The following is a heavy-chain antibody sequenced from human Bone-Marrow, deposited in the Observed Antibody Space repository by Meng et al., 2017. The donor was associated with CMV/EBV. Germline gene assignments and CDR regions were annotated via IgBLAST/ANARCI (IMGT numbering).Heavy chain of an antibody. CDR2: INPNSGGT. D-gene: IGHD3-3*01. V-gene: IGHV1-2*02. CDR3: ARGAVLRFLEWLHYYYYYGMDV. CDR1: GYTFTGYY. J-gene: IGHJ6*02. Sequence: ASVKVSCKASGYTFTGYYMHWVRQAPGQGLEWMGWINPNSGGTNYAQKFQGRVTMTRDTSISTAYMELSRLSSDDTAVYYCARGAVLRFLEWLHYYYYYGMDVWGQGTTATVSS.